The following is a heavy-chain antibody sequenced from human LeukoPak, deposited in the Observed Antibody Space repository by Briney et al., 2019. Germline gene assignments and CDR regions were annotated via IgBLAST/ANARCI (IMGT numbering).Heavy chain of an antibody. J-gene: IGHJ5*02. Sequence: SETLSLTCIVTGGSISSYYWSWIRQPPGKGLEWIGYIYYSGSTNYNPSLKSRVTISVDTSKNQFSLKLSSVTAAGTAVYYCARGDPRPLYCSSTSCYTIINWFDPWGQGTLVTVSS. V-gene: IGHV4-59*01. D-gene: IGHD2-2*02. CDR3: ARGDPRPLYCSSTSCYTIINWFDP. CDR1: GGSISSYY. CDR2: IYYSGST.